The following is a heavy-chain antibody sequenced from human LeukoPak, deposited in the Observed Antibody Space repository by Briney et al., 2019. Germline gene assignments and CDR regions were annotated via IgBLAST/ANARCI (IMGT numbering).Heavy chain of an antibody. J-gene: IGHJ6*03. Sequence: PGGSLRLSCAASGFTFSSYSMNWVRQAPGKGLEWVASIRSSRSYMYYADSVKGRFTISRDNAKNSLYLQMNSLRAEDTAVYYCARDKAGTTPYYYYSMDVWGKGTTVTVSS. D-gene: IGHD1-14*01. CDR1: GFTFSSYS. CDR2: IRSSRSYM. V-gene: IGHV3-21*01. CDR3: ARDKAGTTPYYYYSMDV.